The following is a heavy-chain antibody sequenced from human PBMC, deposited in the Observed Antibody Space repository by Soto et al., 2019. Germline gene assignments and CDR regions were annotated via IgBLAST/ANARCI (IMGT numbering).Heavy chain of an antibody. CDR2: VSHDGRNT. CDR3: AKGGRQWLVTSDSNY. V-gene: IGHV3-30*18. CDR1: GLTFSDYA. D-gene: IGHD6-19*01. Sequence: VQLVESGGGVVQPGRYLRFSCAASGLTFSDYAMHWVRQAPGKGLEWVAVVSHDGRNTHYADSVKGRFTISRDSSKNTVSLEMTSLRAEDTAVYYCAKGGRQWLVTSDSNYWGQGALVTVSS. J-gene: IGHJ4*02.